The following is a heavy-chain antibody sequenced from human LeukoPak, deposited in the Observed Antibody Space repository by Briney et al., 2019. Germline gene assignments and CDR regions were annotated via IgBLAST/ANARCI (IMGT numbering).Heavy chain of an antibody. D-gene: IGHD3-10*01. CDR1: GYTFTSYY. J-gene: IGHJ6*02. CDR2: INPSGGST. V-gene: IGHV1-46*01. CDR3: ARSSRGSVALLTIYGMDV. Sequence: ASVKVSCKASGYTFTSYYMHWVRQAPGQGLEWMGIINPSGGSTSYAQKFQGRVTMTRDTSTSTVYMELSSLRSEDTAVYYCARSSRGSVALLTIYGMDVWGQGTTITVSS.